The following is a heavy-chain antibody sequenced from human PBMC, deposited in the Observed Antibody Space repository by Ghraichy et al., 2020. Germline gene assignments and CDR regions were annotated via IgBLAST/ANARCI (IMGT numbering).Heavy chain of an antibody. D-gene: IGHD3-10*01. CDR3: ARVSGVGDRDFNWFDP. CDR1: GFTFSDYY. Sequence: LSLTCAASGFTFSDYYMSWIRQAPGKGLEWVAYIGGSFTFIAYAHSVEGRFTISRDNAKNSLYLQMDSLRDDDTGVYFCARVSGVGDRDFNWFDPWGQGTLVTVSS. V-gene: IGHV3-11*06. CDR2: IGGSFTFI. J-gene: IGHJ5*02.